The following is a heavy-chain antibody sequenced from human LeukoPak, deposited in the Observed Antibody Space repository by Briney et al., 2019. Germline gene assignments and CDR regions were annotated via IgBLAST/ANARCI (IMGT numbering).Heavy chain of an antibody. CDR1: GGSISSSSYY. CDR3: ASLVVVTAILDY. Sequence: SETLSLTCTVSGGSISSSSYYWGWIRQPPGKGLEWIGSIYYSGSTYYNPSLKSRVTISVDTSKNQFSLKLSSVTAADTAVYYCASLVVVTAILDYWGQGTLVTVSA. D-gene: IGHD2-21*02. CDR2: IYYSGST. V-gene: IGHV4-39*01. J-gene: IGHJ4*02.